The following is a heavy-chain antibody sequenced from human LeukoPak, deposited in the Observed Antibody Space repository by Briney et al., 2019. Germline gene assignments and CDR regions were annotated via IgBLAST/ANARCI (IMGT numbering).Heavy chain of an antibody. D-gene: IGHD4/OR15-4a*01. CDR1: GGSISSYY. CDR3: ACEVLGFDY. Sequence: SETLSLTCTVSGGSISSYYWSWIRQPPGKGLEWIGYIYYSGSTNCNPSLKSRVTISVDTSKNQFSLKLSSVTAADTAVYYCACEVLGFDYWGQGTPVTVSS. V-gene: IGHV4-59*01. CDR2: IYYSGST. J-gene: IGHJ4*02.